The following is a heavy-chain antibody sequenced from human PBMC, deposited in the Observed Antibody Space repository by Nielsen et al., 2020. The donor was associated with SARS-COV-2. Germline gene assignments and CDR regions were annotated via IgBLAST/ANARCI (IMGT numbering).Heavy chain of an antibody. Sequence: SQTLSLTCAISGDSVSSNSVTWNWIRQSPSRGPGWLGRTYYRSKWSTDYAVSVKSRITINTDTSKNHFSLLMNSVTPEDTAVYYCTRGVYTKGFDYWGQGTLVTVSS. CDR2: TYYRSKWST. V-gene: IGHV6-1*01. J-gene: IGHJ4*02. CDR1: GDSVSSNSVT. CDR3: TRGVYTKGFDY. D-gene: IGHD2-8*01.